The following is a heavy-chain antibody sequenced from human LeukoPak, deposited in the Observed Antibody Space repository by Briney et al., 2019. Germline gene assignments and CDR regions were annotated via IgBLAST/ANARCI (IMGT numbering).Heavy chain of an antibody. Sequence: GGSLRLSCAASGFTFSSYAMHWVRQAPGKGLEWVANIRQDGSEMYYVDSVKGRFTISRDNAKSSVYLQMNRLRAEDTAVYYCARGLGYNIYWGQGTLVTVSS. D-gene: IGHD1-14*01. CDR2: IRQDGSEM. J-gene: IGHJ4*02. CDR3: ARGLGYNIY. V-gene: IGHV3-7*03. CDR1: GFTFSSYA.